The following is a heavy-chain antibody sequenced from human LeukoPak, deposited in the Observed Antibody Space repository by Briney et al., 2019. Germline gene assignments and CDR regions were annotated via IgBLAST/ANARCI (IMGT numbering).Heavy chain of an antibody. CDR1: GFTVSSNY. CDR2: IYSGGST. V-gene: IGHV3-53*01. CDR3: AREGGSFSGRGDAFGI. Sequence: PGGSLRLSCAASGFTVSSNYMSWVRQAPGKGLEWVSVIYSGGSTYYADSVKGRFTISRDNSKNTLYLQMNSLRAEDTAVYYCAREGGSFSGRGDAFGIWGQGTMVTVSS. J-gene: IGHJ3*02. D-gene: IGHD1-26*01.